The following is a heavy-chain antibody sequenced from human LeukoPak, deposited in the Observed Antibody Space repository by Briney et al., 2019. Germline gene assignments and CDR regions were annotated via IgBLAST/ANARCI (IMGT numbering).Heavy chain of an antibody. V-gene: IGHV1-2*02. CDR2: INPNSGGS. CDR1: GYTFTGYY. Sequence: GASVKVSCKASGYTFTGYYMHWVRQAPGQGLEGMGWINPNSGGSNYAQKFQGRVTMTRDTSISTAYMELSRLRSDDTAVYYCARVPYYYDSSGYYHNYYYYGMDVWGQGTTVTVSS. CDR3: ARVPYYYDSSGYYHNYYYYGMDV. J-gene: IGHJ6*02. D-gene: IGHD3-22*01.